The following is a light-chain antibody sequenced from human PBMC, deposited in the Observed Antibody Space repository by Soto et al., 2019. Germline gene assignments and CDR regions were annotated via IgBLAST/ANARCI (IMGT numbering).Light chain of an antibody. CDR1: SSDIGTYNL. CDR2: EGI. J-gene: IGLJ1*01. Sequence: QSALTQPASVSGSPGQSITISCTGTSSDIGTYNLVSWYQHYPGKAPKLMIYEGIKRPSGVSNRFSGSKSGNTAFLTISGLQAEDEADYYCCSYAGSGTVNYVFGSGTKVTVL. CDR3: CSYAGSGTVNYV. V-gene: IGLV2-23*03.